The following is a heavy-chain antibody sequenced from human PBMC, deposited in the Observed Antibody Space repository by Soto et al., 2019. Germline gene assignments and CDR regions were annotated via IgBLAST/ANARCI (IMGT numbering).Heavy chain of an antibody. CDR1: GGAFNNYV. CDR2: IVPIYRSS. D-gene: IGHD3-22*01. V-gene: IGHV1-69*18. CDR3: AGTYDTSGDYPYYFEY. J-gene: IGHJ4*02. Sequence: QVQLVQSGAEMKTPGSSVNVSCTLSGGAFNNYVISWVRQAPGQGLEWVGSIVPIYRSSLFAQKFQGRVTLSADETTNTVYMKMSSLRTDDTAIYYCAGTYDTSGDYPYYFEYWGQGTLVTVSS.